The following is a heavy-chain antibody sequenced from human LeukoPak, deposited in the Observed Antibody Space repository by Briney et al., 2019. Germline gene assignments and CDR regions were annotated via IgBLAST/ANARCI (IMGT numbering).Heavy chain of an antibody. CDR2: INPNSGGT. J-gene: IGHJ5*02. D-gene: IGHD2-2*01. CDR1: GYTFTGYY. V-gene: IGHV1-2*02. CDR3: ARDYAYCSSTSCYPAEYNWFDP. Sequence: GASVKVSCKASGYTFTGYYMHWVRQAPGQGLEWMGWINPNSGGTNYAQKFQGRVTMTRDTSISTAYMELSRLRSDDTAVYYCARDYAYCSSTSCYPAEYNWFDPWGQGTLVTVSS.